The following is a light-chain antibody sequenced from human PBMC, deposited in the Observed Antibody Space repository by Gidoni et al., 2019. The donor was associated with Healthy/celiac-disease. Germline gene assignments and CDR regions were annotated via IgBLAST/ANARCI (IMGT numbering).Light chain of an antibody. V-gene: IGKV4-1*01. Sequence: DIVMTQSQDSLAVSLGARATINCKSSQSVLYSTNNKNYFAWYQQKPGQPPKLLIYWASTRESGVPDRFSGSGSGTDFTLTISSLQAEDVAVYYCQQYYSTPPHTFGGGTKVEIK. CDR3: QQYYSTPPHT. J-gene: IGKJ4*01. CDR2: WAS. CDR1: QSVLYSTNNKNY.